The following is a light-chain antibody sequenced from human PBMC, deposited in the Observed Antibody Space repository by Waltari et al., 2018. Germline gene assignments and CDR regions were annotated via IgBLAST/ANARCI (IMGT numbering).Light chain of an antibody. Sequence: SYELTQPPSVSVSPGQTASITCSGDKFGDKYACWYQQKPGQPPVLVIYEDSKRPSGIPERFSGSNSGNTATLTISGTQAMDEADYYCQAADSSTVVFVGGTKLTVL. J-gene: IGLJ2*01. CDR2: EDS. CDR1: KFGDKY. V-gene: IGLV3-1*01. CDR3: QAADSSTVV.